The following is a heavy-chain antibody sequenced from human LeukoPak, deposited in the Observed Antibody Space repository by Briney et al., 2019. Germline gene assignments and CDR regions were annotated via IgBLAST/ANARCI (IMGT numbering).Heavy chain of an antibody. CDR2: ISAYNGDT. Sequence: ASVKVSCKASGYTFTSYGISWVRQAPGQGLEWMGWISAYNGDTHYAQELQGRVSLTTDTSTSTAYMELRSLTSDDTAVYFCARDTKTTTIAGGNDYWGQGTLVTVSS. D-gene: IGHD3-16*01. V-gene: IGHV1-18*01. CDR3: ARDTKTTTIAGGNDY. CDR1: GYTFTSYG. J-gene: IGHJ4*02.